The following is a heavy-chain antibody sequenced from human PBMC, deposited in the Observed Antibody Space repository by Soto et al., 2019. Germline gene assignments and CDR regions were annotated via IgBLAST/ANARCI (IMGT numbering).Heavy chain of an antibody. CDR3: ARTDNVGYYQH. J-gene: IGHJ1*01. CDR2: IYHSGTT. D-gene: IGHD3-3*01. V-gene: IGHV4-38-2*01. Sequence: ASETLSLTCAVSGDSITSIYHWAWRRQPPGRGLEWVASIYHSGTTYYNPSLKSRVTISVDTSKNQFSLNLRSVAAADSAVYYCARTDNVGYYQHFGQGNLVTVSS. CDR1: GDSITSIYH.